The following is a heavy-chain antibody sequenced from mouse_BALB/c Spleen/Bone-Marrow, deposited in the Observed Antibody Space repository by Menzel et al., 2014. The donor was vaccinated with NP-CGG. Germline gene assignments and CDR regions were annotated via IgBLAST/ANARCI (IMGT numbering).Heavy chain of an antibody. V-gene: IGHV1-18*01. CDR3: ARKDYGYNYVMDY. CDR1: GYTFTEYT. J-gene: IGHJ4*01. Sequence: EVQLQQSGPELVKPGASVKISCKTSGYTFTEYTMHWVKQSHGKSLEWIGGVNPNNGGTIYNQKFKGKATLTVDKPSSTAYMELRSLTSEDSAVYYCARKDYGYNYVMDYWDQGTSVTVSS. D-gene: IGHD1-2*01. CDR2: VNPNNGGT.